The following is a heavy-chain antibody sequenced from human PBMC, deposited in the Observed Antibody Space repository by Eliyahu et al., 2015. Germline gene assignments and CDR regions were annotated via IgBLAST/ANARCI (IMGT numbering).Heavy chain of an antibody. J-gene: IGHJ4*02. CDR3: ARGGYDAYGALAPPDY. V-gene: IGHV4-34*01. CDR2: INHSGST. CDR1: GXSFSAYY. D-gene: IGHD4/OR15-4a*01. Sequence: QVQLQQWGAGLLKPSETLSLTCAVYGXSFSAYYWSWIRQPPGKGLEWIGEINHSGSTNYNPSLKSRVTISADTSKNQFSPKLSSVTAADTALYYCARGGYDAYGALAPPDYWGQGTLVTVSS.